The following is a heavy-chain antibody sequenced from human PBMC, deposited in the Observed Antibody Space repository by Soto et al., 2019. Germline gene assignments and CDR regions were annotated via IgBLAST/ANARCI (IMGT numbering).Heavy chain of an antibody. CDR2: ISGSGGST. CDR3: AFRLYYFDY. CDR1: GFPFSSYA. J-gene: IGHJ4*02. V-gene: IGHV3-23*01. Sequence: EVQLLESGGGLVQPGGSLILSCAASGFPFSSYALSCVRQATGMGLEWVSAISGSGGSTYYADSVKGRFTISRDNSKNTLYLPMNSLRAEDTAVYYCAFRLYYFDYWGQGTMVTVSS.